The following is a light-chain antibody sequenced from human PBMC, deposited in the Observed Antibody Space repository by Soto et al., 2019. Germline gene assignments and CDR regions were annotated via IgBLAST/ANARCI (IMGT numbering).Light chain of an antibody. CDR2: GVV. CDR1: GNDVGAYNY. Sequence: QSALTQPRSVSGSPGQSVTISCTGTGNDVGAYNYVSWYQQHPGSPPKLLIYGVVRWPSGVPDRFSGSKSGNTASLTISGLQDEDEADYFCCSYAGGYTYLFGTGTKVTVL. J-gene: IGLJ1*01. V-gene: IGLV2-11*01. CDR3: CSYAGGYTYL.